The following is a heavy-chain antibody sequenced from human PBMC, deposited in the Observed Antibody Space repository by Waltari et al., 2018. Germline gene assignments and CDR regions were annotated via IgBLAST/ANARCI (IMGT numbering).Heavy chain of an antibody. CDR3: ARDSSSLATYPNP. V-gene: IGHV3-53*01. CDR1: GFTVTSDF. CDR2: IFTGGNT. Sequence: EVRLVESGGGLVQPGGSLRLSCAASGFTVTSDFMSWVRQAPGKGLEWVSSIFTGGNTEYADSVKGRFTISRDISKNTVFLQMNNRRLEDTAIYYCARDSSSLATYPNPWGQGTLVIVSS. D-gene: IGHD3-16*01. J-gene: IGHJ5*02.